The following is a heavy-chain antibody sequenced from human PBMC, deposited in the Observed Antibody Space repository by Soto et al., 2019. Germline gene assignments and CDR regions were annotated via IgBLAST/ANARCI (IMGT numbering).Heavy chain of an antibody. J-gene: IGHJ4*02. CDR1: GVSVYDTRYY. V-gene: IGHV4-61*01. Sequence: PSETLSLTCTVSGVSVYDTRYYWTWIRQPPGKGLEWIGHIDYSGSTNYNPFLKSRVTISVDTSKNQFSLKLSSMTAADTAVYYCARDYGGDIDYWGQGTLVTVPQ. CDR2: IDYSGST. D-gene: IGHD2-21*02. CDR3: ARDYGGDIDY.